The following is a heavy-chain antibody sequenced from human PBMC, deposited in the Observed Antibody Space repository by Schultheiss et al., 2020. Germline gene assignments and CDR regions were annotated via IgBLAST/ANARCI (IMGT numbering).Heavy chain of an antibody. D-gene: IGHD6-6*01. CDR1: GFTFSDYY. V-gene: IGHV3-30*02. J-gene: IGHJ6*02. CDR2: IWYDGSNK. Sequence: GGSLRLSCAASGFTFSDYYMSWIRQAPGKGLEWVAVIWYDGSNKYYADSVKGRFTISRDNSKNTLYLQMNSLRAEDTAVYYCAKDRSSSYYYGMDVWGQGTTVTVSS. CDR3: AKDRSSSYYYGMDV.